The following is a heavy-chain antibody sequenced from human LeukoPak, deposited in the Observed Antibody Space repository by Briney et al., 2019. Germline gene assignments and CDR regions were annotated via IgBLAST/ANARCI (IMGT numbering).Heavy chain of an antibody. V-gene: IGHV3-74*01. Sequence: PRGSLRLSCAASGFTFSTYWMHWVRQAPGKGLVWVSRIVTDGSTTNYADSVKGRFTISRDNAKNTLYLQMNSLRADDTAVYYCARAASAWSIDYWGQGSLVTVSS. J-gene: IGHJ4*02. CDR2: IVTDGSTT. D-gene: IGHD3-16*01. CDR3: ARAASAWSIDY. CDR1: GFTFSTYW.